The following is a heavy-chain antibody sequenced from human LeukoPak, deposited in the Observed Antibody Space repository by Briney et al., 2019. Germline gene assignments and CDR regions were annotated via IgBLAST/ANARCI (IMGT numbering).Heavy chain of an antibody. CDR2: INFSSENK. V-gene: IGHV3-21*01. CDR1: GFTFSSYG. CDR3: ARTYCDSTTCYRIHFDY. D-gene: IGHD2-2*01. J-gene: IGHJ4*02. Sequence: GGSLRLSCAASGFTFSSYGMHWVRQAPGKGLEWVSSINFSSENKYYADSVKGRFTISRDNAKNSLFLQMNSLRAEDTAIYYCARTYCDSTTCYRIHFDYWGQGTLVTVSS.